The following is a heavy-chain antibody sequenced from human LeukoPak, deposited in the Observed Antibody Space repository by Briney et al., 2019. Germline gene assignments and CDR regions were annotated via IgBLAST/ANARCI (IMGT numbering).Heavy chain of an antibody. CDR3: ARVGAYGDYHYYYYYMDV. V-gene: IGHV4-38-2*02. J-gene: IGHJ6*03. CDR1: GYSISSGYY. Sequence: SETLSLTCSVSGYSISSGYYWGWIRQPPGKGLEWIGSIYHSGSTYYNPSLKSRVTISVDTSKNQFSLKLSSVTAADTAVYYCARVGAYGDYHYYYYYMDVWGKGTTVTVSS. D-gene: IGHD4-17*01. CDR2: IYHSGST.